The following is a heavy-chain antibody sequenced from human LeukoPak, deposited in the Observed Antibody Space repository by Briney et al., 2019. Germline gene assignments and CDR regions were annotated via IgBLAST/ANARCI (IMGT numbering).Heavy chain of an antibody. J-gene: IGHJ3*02. CDR3: AGQDIVVVATTTRAFDI. CDR1: GYSFTSYW. V-gene: IGHV5-51*01. Sequence: GESLKISCKGSGYSFTSYWIAWVRQMPGKGLEWMGIIYPGDSDTRYSPSFQRQVTISADKSISTAYLQWNNLKASDTAMYYCAGQDIVVVATTTRAFDIWGQGTMVTVSS. CDR2: IYPGDSDT. D-gene: IGHD2-15*01.